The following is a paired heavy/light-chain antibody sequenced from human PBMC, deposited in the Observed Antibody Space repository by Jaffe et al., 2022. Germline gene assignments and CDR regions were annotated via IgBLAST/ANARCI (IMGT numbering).Heavy chain of an antibody. CDR2: TSGTVGST. D-gene: IGHD2-2*01. V-gene: IGHV3-23*01. J-gene: IGHJ6*03. CDR3: ARGTRDYRYYCMDV. CDR1: GFTFSSYA. Sequence: EVQLLESGGGLVQPGGSLRLSCAASGFTFSSYAMGWVRQAPGKGLEWVSVTSGTVGSTYYADSVKGRFTISRDNSKNTLYLQMNTLRADDTAVYYCARGTRDYRYYCMDVWGKGTTVTVSS.
Light chain of an antibody. V-gene: IGKV3-20*01. J-gene: IGKJ2*01. CDR3: QQYGESPYT. CDR2: GAS. Sequence: EIVLTQSPGTLSLSPGERATLSCRASQSVSSSYLAWYQQKPGQAPRLLIYGASSRATGIPDRFSGSGSGTDFTLTISRLEPEDFAVYYCQQYGESPYTFGQGAKLEIK. CDR1: QSVSSSY.